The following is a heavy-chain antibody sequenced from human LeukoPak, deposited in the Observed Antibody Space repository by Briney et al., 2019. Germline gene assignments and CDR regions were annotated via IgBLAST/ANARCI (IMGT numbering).Heavy chain of an antibody. J-gene: IGHJ4*02. V-gene: IGHV3-23*01. CDR2: ISGSWEST. D-gene: IGHD6-13*01. CDR1: VFTFSSYS. Sequence: GGALRLSRAASVFTFSSYSMNGVRQAPGKGVEWVSAISGSWESTYYAHSVKGRFTISRENSKNTLYLKLNSLSAEDTAVYYCAKGFSTSWWVGVYWGQGTLVTVSS. CDR3: AKGFSTSWWVGVY.